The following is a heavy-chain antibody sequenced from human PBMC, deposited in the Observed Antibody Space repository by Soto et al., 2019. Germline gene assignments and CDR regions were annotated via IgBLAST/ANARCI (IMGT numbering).Heavy chain of an antibody. V-gene: IGHV1-24*01. CDR2: FDPEDGET. CDR3: ATDHIVVVPAAMRLGRGWFDP. CDR1: GYTLTELS. J-gene: IGHJ5*02. D-gene: IGHD2-2*01. Sequence: ASVKVSCKVSGYTLTELSMHWVRQAPGKGLEWMGGFDPEDGETIYAQKFQGRVTMTEDTSTDTAYMELSSLRSEDTAVYYCATDHIVVVPAAMRLGRGWFDPWGQGILVTVPQ.